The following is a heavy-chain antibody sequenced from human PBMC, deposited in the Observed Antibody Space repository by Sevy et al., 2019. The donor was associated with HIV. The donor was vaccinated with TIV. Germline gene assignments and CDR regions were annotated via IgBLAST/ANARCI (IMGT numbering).Heavy chain of an antibody. CDR3: ARQGGLVDRAFDY. CDR2: FFFTGST. D-gene: IGHD3-10*01. V-gene: IGHV4-39*01. CDR1: GVSISSSSYD. Sequence: SETLSLTCTVSGVSISSSSYDWGWIRQPPGKGLEWIASFFFTGSTYYNPSLKSRATISVDTSNNQFSLKLNSVTAAVTALYDCARQGGLVDRAFDYWGQGTLVTVSS. J-gene: IGHJ4*02.